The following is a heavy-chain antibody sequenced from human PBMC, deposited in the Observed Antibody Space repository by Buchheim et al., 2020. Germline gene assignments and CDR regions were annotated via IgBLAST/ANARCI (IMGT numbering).Heavy chain of an antibody. V-gene: IGHV1-2*02. Sequence: QVQLVQSGAEVKKPGASVKVSCKASGYTFTGYYMHWVRQAPGQGLEWMGWINPNSGGTNYAQKFQGRVTMTRDTSISIAYMELSRLRSDDTAVYYCARDRDRYYDILTGYYKYNWFDPWGQGTL. CDR1: GYTFTGYY. D-gene: IGHD3-9*01. CDR2: INPNSGGT. CDR3: ARDRDRYYDILTGYYKYNWFDP. J-gene: IGHJ5*02.